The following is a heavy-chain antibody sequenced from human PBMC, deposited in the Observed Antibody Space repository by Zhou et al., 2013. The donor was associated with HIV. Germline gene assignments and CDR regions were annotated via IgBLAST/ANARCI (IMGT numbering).Heavy chain of an antibody. Sequence: QVQLVQSGAEVKKPGSSVKVSCKASGGTFSSYAISWVRQAPGQGLEWMGRIIPILGIANYAQKFQGRVTITADKSTSTAYMELSSLRSEDTAVYYCARVITGTGIDYWGQGTPGHRLL. CDR1: GGTFSSYA. CDR2: IIPILGIA. J-gene: IGHJ4*02. D-gene: IGHD1-7*01. V-gene: IGHV1-69*04. CDR3: ARVITGTGIDY.